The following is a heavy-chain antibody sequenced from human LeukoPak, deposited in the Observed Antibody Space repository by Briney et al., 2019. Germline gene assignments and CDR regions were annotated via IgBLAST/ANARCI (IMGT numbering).Heavy chain of an antibody. CDR3: ARGGGGYDAFDI. D-gene: IGHD3-22*01. CDR2: IYYSGST. J-gene: IGHJ3*02. CDR1: GGSISSYY. V-gene: IGHV4-59*01. Sequence: SETLSLTCTVSGGSISSYYLSWIRQPPGKGLEWIGYIYYSGSTNYNPSLKSRVTISVDTSKNHFSLKLSSVTAADTAVYYCARGGGGYDAFDIWGQGTMVTVSS.